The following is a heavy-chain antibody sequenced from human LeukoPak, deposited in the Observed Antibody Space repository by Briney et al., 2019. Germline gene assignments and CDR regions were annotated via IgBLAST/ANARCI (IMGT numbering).Heavy chain of an antibody. CDR3: ARGRSWVDY. CDR1: GFTISSYG. J-gene: IGHJ4*02. V-gene: IGHV3-23*01. CDR2: ISGGADST. Sequence: PGGSLRLSCTASGFTISSYGMSWVRQTPGKGLEWVSAISGGADSTYYADSVKGRFTISRDTSKNTLYLQMDSLKAEDTAIYYCARGRSWVDYWGQGTLVTVSS. D-gene: IGHD2-15*01.